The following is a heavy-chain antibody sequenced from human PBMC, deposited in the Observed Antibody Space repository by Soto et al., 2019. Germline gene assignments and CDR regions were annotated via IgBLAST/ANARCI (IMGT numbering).Heavy chain of an antibody. CDR3: AIDPASFQGRVYGMDV. CDR2: VNLNTGGT. CDR1: GYSFTGHY. J-gene: IGHJ6*02. V-gene: IGHV1-2*02. Sequence: QVQHVQSGAEVKKPGDSVKVSCKASGYSFTGHYMHWVRRAPGQGLEWMGWVNLNTGGTDYAQEFQGRVTMTTATSIRTVYLEVTRLKFAHTAIYYCAIDPASFQGRVYGMDVWGQWTAVTVSS.